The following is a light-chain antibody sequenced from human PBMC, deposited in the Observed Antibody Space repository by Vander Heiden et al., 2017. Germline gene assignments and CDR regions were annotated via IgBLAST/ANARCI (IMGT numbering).Light chain of an antibody. J-gene: IGLJ2*01. CDR2: INSDGSH. CDR1: SGHSRYD. V-gene: IGLV4-69*01. CDR3: QNWGTGIRV. Sequence: QVVLPQPPSAALPLGASVKPTGPLRSGHSRYDISWLRQQPESAPRFLMKINSDGSHSKGDGLPDRFSGSSAGADRYLTISTLQYEDEADYYCQNWGTGIRVFGGGTTLTVL.